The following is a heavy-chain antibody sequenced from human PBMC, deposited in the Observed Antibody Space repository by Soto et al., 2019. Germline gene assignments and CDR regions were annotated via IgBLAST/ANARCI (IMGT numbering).Heavy chain of an antibody. CDR3: AGGYSYYYDTSGYYPFDY. Sequence: QVQLVQSGAEVKKPGSSVKLSCKASGAIVNSYSFSWVRQAPGQGLEWMGGIMPLFGTPTYAQKFQGRVTITSDESTSTLYMELTSVRSEGTAEYFCAGGYSYYYDTSGYYPFDYWGQGTLATVSS. CDR2: IMPLFGTP. D-gene: IGHD3-22*01. CDR1: GAIVNSYS. J-gene: IGHJ4*02. V-gene: IGHV1-69*01.